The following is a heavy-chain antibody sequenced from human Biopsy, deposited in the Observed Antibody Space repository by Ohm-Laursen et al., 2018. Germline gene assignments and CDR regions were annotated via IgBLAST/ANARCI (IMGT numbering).Heavy chain of an antibody. J-gene: IGHJ5*02. Sequence: VASVKVSCKASGYTFTGYHVHWVRQAPGQGLEWMGWINDKTGDTNYAQKFQGRVTMTRDTSISTAYVDLSSLRSDDTAVYYCTRGGYYYDSLAYYYWFDPWGQGTLVTVSS. CDR3: TRGGYYYDSLAYYYWFDP. CDR2: INDKTGDT. V-gene: IGHV1-2*02. D-gene: IGHD3-22*01. CDR1: GYTFTGYH.